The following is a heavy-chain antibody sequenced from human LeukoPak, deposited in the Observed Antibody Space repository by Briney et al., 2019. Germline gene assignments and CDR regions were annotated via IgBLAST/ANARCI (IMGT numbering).Heavy chain of an antibody. CDR3: ALVLRYGRPAAAPHTYYYYYMDV. D-gene: IGHD3-9*01. CDR1: VGTFSSYA. J-gene: IGHJ6*03. Sequence: SVKVSSKASVGTFSSYAISWVRQAPGQGLEWMGGLIPLFGTANYAQKSQGRVTITADESTSTAYMELSSLRSEDTAVYYCALVLRYGRPAAAPHTYYYYYMDVWGKGTTVTISS. V-gene: IGHV1-69*13. CDR2: LIPLFGTA.